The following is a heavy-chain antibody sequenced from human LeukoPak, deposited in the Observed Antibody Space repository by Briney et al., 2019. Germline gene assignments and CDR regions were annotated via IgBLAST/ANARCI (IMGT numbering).Heavy chain of an antibody. CDR1: GFSFGDYS. CDR3: TSSSGSGGYCNIGGCAY. V-gene: IGHV3-49*03. D-gene: IGHD2-21*02. J-gene: IGHJ4*02. Sequence: PGGSLRLSCTASGFSFGDYSMSWFRQAPGKGLEWVGFIRSKAYGGTTEYAASVQGRFTISRDDSKSIAYLQMNSLKTEDTAVYYCTSSSGSGGYCNIGGCAYWGQGTLVTVSS. CDR2: IRSKAYGGTT.